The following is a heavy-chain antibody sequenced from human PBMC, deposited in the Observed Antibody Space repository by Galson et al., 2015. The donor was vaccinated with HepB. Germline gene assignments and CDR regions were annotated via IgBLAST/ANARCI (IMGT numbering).Heavy chain of an antibody. Sequence: SLRLSCAASGFTFSSYGMHWVRQVPGKGLEWVAFLRFDGSYTYYGDSVRGRCTISRDNSKDTLYLEMSSLTAEDTAVYYCVQAHFQVVSAMIHWGQGTLVAVPS. J-gene: IGHJ4*02. D-gene: IGHD2-21*01. CDR1: GFTFSSYG. CDR3: VQAHFQVVSAMIH. V-gene: IGHV3-30*02. CDR2: LRFDGSYT.